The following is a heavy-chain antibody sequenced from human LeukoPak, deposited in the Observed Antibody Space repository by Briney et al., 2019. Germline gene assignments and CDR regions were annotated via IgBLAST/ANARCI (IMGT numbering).Heavy chain of an antibody. CDR2: INPNSGGT. CDR3: ARGCGYYYDSSGYYCY. J-gene: IGHJ4*02. CDR1: GYTFTGYY. V-gene: IGHV1-2*04. Sequence: GASVKVSCKASGYTFTGYYMHWVRQAPGQGLEWMGWINPNSGGTNYAQKFQGWVTMTRDTSISTAYMELSRLRSDDTAVYYCARGCGYYYDSSGYYCYWGQGTLVTVSS. D-gene: IGHD3-22*01.